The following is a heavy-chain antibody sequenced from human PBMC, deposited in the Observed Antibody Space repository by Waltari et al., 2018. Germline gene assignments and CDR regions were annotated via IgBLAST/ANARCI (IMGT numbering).Heavy chain of an antibody. CDR2: INPNSGGT. J-gene: IGHJ4*02. Sequence: QVQLVQSGAEVKKPGASVKVSCKASGYTFTGYYMHWVRQAPGQGLEWMGWINPNSGGTNYAQKCQGRVTMTRDTSTRTAYMELSRLRSDDTAVYYCARDIAVAGDYWGQGTLVTVSS. CDR1: GYTFTGYY. CDR3: ARDIAVAGDY. D-gene: IGHD6-19*01. V-gene: IGHV1-2*02.